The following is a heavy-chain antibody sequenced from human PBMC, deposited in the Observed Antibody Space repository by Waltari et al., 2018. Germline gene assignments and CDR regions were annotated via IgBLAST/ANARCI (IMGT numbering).Heavy chain of an antibody. Sequence: EVQLVESGGGLVQPGGSLRLSCSASGFTFSAFSMNWVRQAPGKGLEWVSYIYSTGSTIYYADSVKGRFTISRDNAQNSLYLQMNSLRADDTAVYYCARGYRKAFDIWGQGTMVTVSS. D-gene: IGHD5-12*01. CDR3: ARGYRKAFDI. CDR1: GFTFSAFS. CDR2: IYSTGSTI. J-gene: IGHJ3*02. V-gene: IGHV3-48*04.